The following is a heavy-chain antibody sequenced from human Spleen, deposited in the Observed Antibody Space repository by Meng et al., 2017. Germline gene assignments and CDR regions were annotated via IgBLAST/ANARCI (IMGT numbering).Heavy chain of an antibody. CDR3: ARGVISHIYYYYGMDV. Sequence: GSLRLSCTVSGGSISSYYWSWIRQPAGKGLEWIGRIYTSGSTNYNPSLKSRVTMSVDTSKNQFSLKLSSVTAADTAVYYCARGVISHIYYYYGMDVWGQGTTVTVSS. V-gene: IGHV4-4*07. CDR2: IYTSGST. D-gene: IGHD3-16*02. J-gene: IGHJ6*02. CDR1: GGSISSYY.